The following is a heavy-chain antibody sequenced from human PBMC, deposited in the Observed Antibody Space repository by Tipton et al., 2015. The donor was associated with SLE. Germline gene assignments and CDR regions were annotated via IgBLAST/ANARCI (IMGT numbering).Heavy chain of an antibody. CDR2: IYYTGST. CDR3: ARDPRYGNFDY. J-gene: IGHJ4*02. CDR1: GDSISNSFYY. V-gene: IGHV4-39*07. D-gene: IGHD5-18*01. Sequence: TLSLTCAVSGDSISNSFYYWAWIRQPPGKGLEWIGSIYYTGSTYYNPSLKSRVTISLDTSKNQFSLKLSSVTAADTAVYYCARDPRYGNFDYWGQGTLVTVSS.